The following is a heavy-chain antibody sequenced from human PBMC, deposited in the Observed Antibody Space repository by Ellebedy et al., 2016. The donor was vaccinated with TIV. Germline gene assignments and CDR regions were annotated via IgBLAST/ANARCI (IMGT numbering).Heavy chain of an antibody. CDR1: GYTFTSYA. V-gene: IGHV1-3*01. Sequence: ASVKVSXKASGYTFTSYAMHWVRQAPGQRLEWMGWINAGNGNTKYSQKFQGRVTITRDTSASTAYMELSSLRSEDTAVYYCARVSSPYSSGWYPSDYWGQGTLVTVSS. J-gene: IGHJ4*02. D-gene: IGHD6-19*01. CDR3: ARVSSPYSSGWYPSDY. CDR2: INAGNGNT.